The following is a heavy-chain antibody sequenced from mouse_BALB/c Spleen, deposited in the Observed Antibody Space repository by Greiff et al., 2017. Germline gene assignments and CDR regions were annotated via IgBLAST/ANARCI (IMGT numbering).Heavy chain of an antibody. V-gene: IGHV5-17*02. CDR1: GFTFSSFG. Sequence: DVKLVESGGGLVQPGGSRKLSCAASGFTFSSFGMHWVRQAPEKGLEWVAYISSGSSTIYYADTVKGRFTISRDNPKNTLFLQMTSLRSEDTAMYYCARAGYYYGSSYGNYFDYWGQGTTLTVSS. CDR3: ARAGYYYGSSYGNYFDY. D-gene: IGHD1-1*01. J-gene: IGHJ2*01. CDR2: ISSGSSTI.